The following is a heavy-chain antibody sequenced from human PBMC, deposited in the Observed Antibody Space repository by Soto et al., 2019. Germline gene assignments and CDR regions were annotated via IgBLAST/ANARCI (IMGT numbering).Heavy chain of an antibody. V-gene: IGHV3-21*01. CDR1: GFTFSSYS. CDR2: ISSSSSYI. CDR3: ARDRGQFLDY. J-gene: IGHJ4*02. D-gene: IGHD3-10*01. Sequence: EVQLVESGGGLVKPGGSLRLSCAASGFTFSSYSMNWVRQAPGKGLEWVSSISSSSSYIYYADSVKGRFTISRDNAKNSLYLQMDSLRAEDTAVYYCARDRGQFLDYWGQGTLVTVSS.